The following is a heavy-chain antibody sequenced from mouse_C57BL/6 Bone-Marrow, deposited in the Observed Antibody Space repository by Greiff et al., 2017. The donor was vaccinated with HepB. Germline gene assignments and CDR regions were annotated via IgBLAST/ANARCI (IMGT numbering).Heavy chain of an antibody. D-gene: IGHD2-5*01. CDR2: IDPETGGT. V-gene: IGHV1-15*01. CDR3: ARSNYSNCEDAMDD. Sequence: VQLQQSGAELVRPGASVTLSCKASGYTFTDYAMHWVKQTPVHGLEWIGAIDPETGGTAYNQKFKGKAILTADKSSSTAYMELRSLTSEDSAVYYCARSNYSNCEDAMDDWGKGTSVTVSS. CDR1: GYTFTDYA. J-gene: IGHJ4*01.